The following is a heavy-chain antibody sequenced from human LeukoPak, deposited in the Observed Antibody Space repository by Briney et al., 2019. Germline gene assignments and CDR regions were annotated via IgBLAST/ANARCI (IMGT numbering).Heavy chain of an antibody. D-gene: IGHD6-19*01. CDR3: AKASAEGCFDY. CDR1: GFTFSSYG. Sequence: GGSLRLSCAASGFTFSSYGMHWVRQAPGKGLEWVAVISYDGSNKYYADSVKGRFTISRDNSKNTLYLQMNSLRAEDTAVYYCAKASAEGCFDYWGQGTLVTVSS. V-gene: IGHV3-30*18. CDR2: ISYDGSNK. J-gene: IGHJ4*02.